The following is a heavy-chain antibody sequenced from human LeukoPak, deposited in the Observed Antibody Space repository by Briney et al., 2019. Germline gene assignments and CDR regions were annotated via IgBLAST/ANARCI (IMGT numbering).Heavy chain of an antibody. J-gene: IGHJ5*02. CDR3: AKKRIVGATMGDFDP. D-gene: IGHD1-26*01. V-gene: IGHV3-23*01. CDR1: GFTFNTYA. Sequence: PGGSLRLSCAASGFTFNTYAMSWVRQAPGKGLEWVSTIIDSSITTYYADSVKGRFTISRDNSKNTLYLQMNSLRAEDTAVYYCAKKRIVGATMGDFDPWGQGTLVTVSS. CDR2: IIDSSITT.